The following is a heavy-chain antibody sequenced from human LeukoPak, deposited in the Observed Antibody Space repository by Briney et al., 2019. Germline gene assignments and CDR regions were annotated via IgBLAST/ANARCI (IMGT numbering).Heavy chain of an antibody. V-gene: IGHV1-2*02. J-gene: IGHJ5*02. Sequence: ASVKVSCKASGYTFTGYYMHWVRQAPGQGLERMGWINPNSGGTNYAQKFQGRVTMTRDTSINTAYMELTRLRSDDTAFYYCATSGRSGIYSWFDPWGQGTLVTVSS. CDR2: INPNSGGT. CDR1: GYTFTGYY. D-gene: IGHD3-10*01. CDR3: ATSGRSGIYSWFDP.